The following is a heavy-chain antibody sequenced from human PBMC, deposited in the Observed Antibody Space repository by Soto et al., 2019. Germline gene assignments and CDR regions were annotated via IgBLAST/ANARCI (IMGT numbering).Heavy chain of an antibody. CDR2: IIPILGIA. J-gene: IGHJ4*02. Sequence: QVQLVQSGAEVKKPGSAVKVSCKASGGTFSSYTISWVRQAPGQGLEWMGRIIPILGIANYAQKFQGRVTITADKSTSTAYMELSSLRSEDTAVYYCVAAVDHFDYWGQGTLVTVSS. V-gene: IGHV1-69*02. CDR1: GGTFSSYT. D-gene: IGHD6-19*01. CDR3: VAAVDHFDY.